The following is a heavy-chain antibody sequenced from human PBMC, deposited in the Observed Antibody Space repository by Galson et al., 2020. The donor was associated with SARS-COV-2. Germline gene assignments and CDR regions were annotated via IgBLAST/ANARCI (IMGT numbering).Heavy chain of an antibody. D-gene: IGHD2-8*01. V-gene: IGHV3-74*01. J-gene: IGHJ4*02. CDR1: GFTFSSYW. CDR2: IYSEGSIT. CDR3: ARGDMVNDYFDY. Sequence: GGSLRLSCAVSGFTFSSYWMHWVRQAPGKGLVWVSRIYSEGSITSYADSVKGRFTISGDNAKNTLYLQMNSLRAEDTAVYYCARGDMVNDYFDYWGQGTLVTVSS.